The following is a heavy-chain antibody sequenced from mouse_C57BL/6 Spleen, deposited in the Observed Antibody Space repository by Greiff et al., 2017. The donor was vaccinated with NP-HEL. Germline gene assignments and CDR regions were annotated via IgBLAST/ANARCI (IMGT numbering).Heavy chain of an antibody. Sequence: DVKLVESGGGLVKPGGSLKLSCAASGFTFSDYGMHWVRQAPEKGLEWVAYISSGSSTIYYADTVKGRFTISRDNAKNTLFLQMTSLRSEDTAMYYCARRADYYGTGYFDVWGTGTTVTVSS. V-gene: IGHV5-17*01. J-gene: IGHJ1*03. CDR2: ISSGSSTI. CDR3: ARRADYYGTGYFDV. CDR1: GFTFSDYG. D-gene: IGHD1-1*01.